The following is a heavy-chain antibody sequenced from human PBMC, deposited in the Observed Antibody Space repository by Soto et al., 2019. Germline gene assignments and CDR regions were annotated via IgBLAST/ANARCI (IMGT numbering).Heavy chain of an antibody. CDR3: ARVLNYGDYVYY. Sequence: PSETLSLTCTVSGGSLSSSSYYWGWIRQPPGKGLEWIGSIYYSGSTYYNPSLKSRVTISVDTSKNQFSLKLSSVTAADTAVYYCARVLNYGDYVYYWGQGTLVTVSS. V-gene: IGHV4-39*01. D-gene: IGHD4-17*01. CDR1: GGSLSSSSYY. J-gene: IGHJ4*02. CDR2: IYYSGST.